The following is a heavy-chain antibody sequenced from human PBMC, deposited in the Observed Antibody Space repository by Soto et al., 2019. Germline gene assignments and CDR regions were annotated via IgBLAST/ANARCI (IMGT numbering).Heavy chain of an antibody. Sequence: QVQLQESGPGLVKPSETQSLTCTVSGGSISSYYWSWIRQPPGKGLEWIGYIYYSGSTNYNPSLKSRVTISVDTSKNKFSLKLTSVTAADTAVYYGVRDITGTSPDPWGQGTLVTVSS. J-gene: IGHJ5*02. D-gene: IGHD1-7*01. CDR2: IYYSGST. CDR3: VRDITGTSPDP. CDR1: GGSISSYY. V-gene: IGHV4-59*01.